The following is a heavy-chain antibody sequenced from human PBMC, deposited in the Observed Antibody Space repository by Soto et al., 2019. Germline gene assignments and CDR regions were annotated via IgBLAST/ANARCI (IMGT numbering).Heavy chain of an antibody. CDR1: GFTFNSYT. Sequence: GGSLRLSCAASGFTFNSYTMAWVRQAPGKGLEWVSSISDDGGNQSYTDSAKGRFTISRDNSKNTLYLQINSLRYEDTAVYYCARGDREDIAVVIGVRPGEYGVDVWGQGTTVTVSS. V-gene: IGHV3-30-3*01. D-gene: IGHD2-15*01. CDR2: ISDDGGNQ. CDR3: ARGDREDIAVVIGVRPGEYGVDV. J-gene: IGHJ6*02.